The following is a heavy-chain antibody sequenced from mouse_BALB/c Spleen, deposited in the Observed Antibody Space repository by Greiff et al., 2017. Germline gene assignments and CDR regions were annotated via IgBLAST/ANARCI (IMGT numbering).Heavy chain of an antibody. D-gene: IGHD1-1*01. Sequence: VQLQESGAELAKPGASVKMSCKASGYTFTSYWMHWVKQRPGQGLEWIGYINPSTGYTEYNQKFKDKATLTADKSSSTAYMQLSSLTSEDSAVYYCARTVVAKESFDDWGQGTTLTVSA. CDR2: INPSTGYT. CDR3: ARTVVAKESFDD. J-gene: IGHJ2*01. CDR1: GYTFTSYW. V-gene: IGHV1-7*01.